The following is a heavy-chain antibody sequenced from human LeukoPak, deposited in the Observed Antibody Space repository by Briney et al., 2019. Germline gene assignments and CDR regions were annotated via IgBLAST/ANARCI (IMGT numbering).Heavy chain of an antibody. CDR3: ARDSLGAGSYYFDY. V-gene: IGHV3-23*01. CDR1: GFSFSNYG. CDR2: ITGHGDTT. Sequence: PGGSLRLSCAASGFSFSNYGMNWVRQAPGKGLEWVSGITGHGDTTYYADSVKGRFTISRDNAKNSLYLRMNSLRAEDTAVYYCARDSLGAGSYYFDYWGQGTLVTVSS. J-gene: IGHJ4*02. D-gene: IGHD1-26*01.